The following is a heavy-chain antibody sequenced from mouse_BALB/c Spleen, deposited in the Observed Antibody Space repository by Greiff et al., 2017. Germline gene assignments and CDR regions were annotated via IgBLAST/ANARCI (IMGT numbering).Heavy chain of an antibody. V-gene: IGHV14-4*02. CDR2: IDPENGDT. D-gene: IGHD2-4*01. CDR1: GFNINDYY. CDR3: NGASTMILAY. J-gene: IGHJ3*01. Sequence: VQLQQSGAEFVRPGASVKLSCTASGFNINDYYMHWVKQRPEQGLEWIGWIDPENGDTEYAPKVQGKATMSADTSSNTAYLQLSSLTSEDTAVYYCNGASTMILAYWGQRTLVTVSA.